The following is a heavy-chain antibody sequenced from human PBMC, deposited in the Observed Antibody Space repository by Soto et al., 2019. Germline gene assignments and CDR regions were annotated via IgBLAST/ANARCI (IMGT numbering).Heavy chain of an antibody. V-gene: IGHV6-1*01. CDR1: GDSVSSNSAA. D-gene: IGHD3-9*01. J-gene: IGHJ4*02. Sequence: PSQTLSLTCAISGDSVSSNSAAWNWIRQSPSRGLEWLGRTYYRSRWYNDYAVSVRSRITVNADTSKNQFSLHLNSVTPEDTAVYYCARDVDWAFDYWGQGTLVTVSS. CDR2: TYYRSRWYN. CDR3: ARDVDWAFDY.